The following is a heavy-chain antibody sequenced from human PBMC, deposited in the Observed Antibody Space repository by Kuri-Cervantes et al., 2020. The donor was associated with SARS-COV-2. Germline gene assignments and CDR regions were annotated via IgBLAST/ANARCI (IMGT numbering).Heavy chain of an antibody. CDR1: GGTFSSYT. J-gene: IGHJ6*02. Sequence: ASVKVSCKASGGTFSSYTISWVRQAPGQGLEWMGWINAGNGNTKYSQKFQGRVTITRDTSASTAYMELSSLRSEDTAVYYCARDQGAYYYGMDVWGQGTTVTVSS. CDR3: ARDQGAYYYGMDV. V-gene: IGHV1-3*01. CDR2: INAGNGNT.